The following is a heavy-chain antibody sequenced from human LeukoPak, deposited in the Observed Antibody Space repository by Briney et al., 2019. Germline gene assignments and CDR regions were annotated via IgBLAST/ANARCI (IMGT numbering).Heavy chain of an antibody. J-gene: IGHJ4*02. CDR3: AKDLHPRVTTGLDY. CDR1: GFTFSNYG. Sequence: PGGSLRLSCAASGFTFSNYGMNWVRQAPGKGLEWVAFIQYDGSNKYYADSVKGRFTISRDNSKSTLYLQMNSLRAEDTAVYYRAKDLHPRVTTGLDYWGQGTLVTVSS. V-gene: IGHV3-30*02. CDR2: IQYDGSNK. D-gene: IGHD4-17*01.